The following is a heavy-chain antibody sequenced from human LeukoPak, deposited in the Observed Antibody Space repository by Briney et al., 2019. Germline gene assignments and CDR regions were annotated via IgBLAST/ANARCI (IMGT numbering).Heavy chain of an antibody. V-gene: IGHV4-59*01. J-gene: IGHJ3*02. CDR2: IYYSGST. CDR1: GGSISSYY. Sequence: SETLSLTCTVSGGSISSYYWSWIRQPPGKGLEWIGYIYYSGSTNYNPSLKSRVTISVDTSKNQFSLKLSSVTAADTTMYYCAGVDYYGDYVSAFDIWGQGTMVTVSS. D-gene: IGHD4-17*01. CDR3: AGVDYYGDYVSAFDI.